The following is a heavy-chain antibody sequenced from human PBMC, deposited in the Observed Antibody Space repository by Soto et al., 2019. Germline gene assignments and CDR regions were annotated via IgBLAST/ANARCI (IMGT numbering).Heavy chain of an antibody. Sequence: SETLSLTCTASGGSISSSSYYWGWIRQPPGKGLEWIGSIYYRGNTYYNPSLKSRVTISVDTSKNQFSLKLSSVTAADTAVYYCAREGGGYCSGGSCQVDYWGQGTLVTVSS. V-gene: IGHV4-39*02. CDR1: GGSISSSSYY. J-gene: IGHJ4*02. D-gene: IGHD2-15*01. CDR2: IYYRGNT. CDR3: AREGGGYCSGGSCQVDY.